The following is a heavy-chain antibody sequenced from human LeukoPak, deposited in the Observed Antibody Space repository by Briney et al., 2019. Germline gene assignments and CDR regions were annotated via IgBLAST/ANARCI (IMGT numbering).Heavy chain of an antibody. D-gene: IGHD3-22*01. V-gene: IGHV3-66*01. J-gene: IGHJ6*02. CDR2: IYSGGST. CDR1: GFTVSSNY. CDR3: ARDSSGYFGMDV. Sequence: GGSLRLSCAASGFTVSSNYMSWVRQAPGKGLEWVSVIYSGGSTYYADSVKGRFTISRDNSKNTLYLQMNSLRAEDTAVYYCARDSSGYFGMDVWGQGTTVTVSS.